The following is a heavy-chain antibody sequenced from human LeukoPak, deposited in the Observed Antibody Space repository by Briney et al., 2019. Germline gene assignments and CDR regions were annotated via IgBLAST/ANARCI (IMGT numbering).Heavy chain of an antibody. D-gene: IGHD5-24*01. CDR2: IIPIFGTA. Sequence: GASVKVSCKASGGTFSSYAISWVRQAPGQGLEWMGGIIPIFGTANYAQKFQGRVTITTDETTSTAYMELSSLRSEDTAVYYCARVGRPQLAYNYDAFDIWGQGTMVTVSS. CDR1: GGTFSSYA. J-gene: IGHJ3*02. CDR3: ARVGRPQLAYNYDAFDI. V-gene: IGHV1-69*05.